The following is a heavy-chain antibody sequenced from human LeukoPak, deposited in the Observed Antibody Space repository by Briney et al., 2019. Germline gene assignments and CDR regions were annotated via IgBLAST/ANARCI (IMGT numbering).Heavy chain of an antibody. J-gene: IGHJ4*02. V-gene: IGHV3-74*01. Sequence: PGGSLRLSCAASRFSFSNFWMHWVRQAPGKGLVWVSCLNSDGSSTVYADSVKGRFTISSDNANNSLYLQINSLGADNTTVYYCARQRVGIAADYWGQGTLVTVPS. D-gene: IGHD6-13*01. CDR2: LNSDGSST. CDR1: RFSFSNFW. CDR3: ARQRVGIAADY.